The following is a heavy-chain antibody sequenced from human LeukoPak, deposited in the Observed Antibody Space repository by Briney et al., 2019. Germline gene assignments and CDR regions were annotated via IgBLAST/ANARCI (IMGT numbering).Heavy chain of an antibody. V-gene: IGHV4-34*01. J-gene: IGHJ4*02. CDR3: ARFERVTYGSGTYVFYYFDY. Sequence: SETLSLTCAVYGGSFSGYYWSWIRQPPGKGLEWIGEINHSGSTIYNPSLKSRVTISVDTSKNQFSLKLSSVTAADTAVYYCARFERVTYGSGTYVFYYFDYWGQGTLVTVSS. CDR2: INHSGST. D-gene: IGHD3-10*01. CDR1: GGSFSGYY.